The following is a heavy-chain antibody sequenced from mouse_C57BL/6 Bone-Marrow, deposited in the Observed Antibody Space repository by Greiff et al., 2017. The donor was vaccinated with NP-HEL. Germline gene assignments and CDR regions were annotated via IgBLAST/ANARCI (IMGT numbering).Heavy chain of an antibody. J-gene: IGHJ4*01. V-gene: IGHV1-82*01. Sequence: QVQLQQSGPELVKPGASVKISCKASGYAFSSSWMNWVKQRPGKGLEWIGRIYPGDGDTNYNGKFKGKATLTADKSSSTAYMQLSSLTSEDSAVYFCARRGNADYRNRGAMDYWGQGTSVTVSS. D-gene: IGHD2-13*01. CDR1: GYAFSSSW. CDR3: ARRGNADYRNRGAMDY. CDR2: IYPGDGDT.